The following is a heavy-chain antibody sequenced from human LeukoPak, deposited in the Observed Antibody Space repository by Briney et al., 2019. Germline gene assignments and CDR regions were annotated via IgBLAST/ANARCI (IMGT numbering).Heavy chain of an antibody. V-gene: IGHV3-21*01. D-gene: IGHD6-19*01. CDR3: ARDSSGPLY. Sequence: TTGGSLRFSCAASGFTFTRFNMNWVRQAPGKGLELVSSITTSGTYIYYADSVKGRFTISRDNSKNTLYLQMNSLRAEDTAVYYCARDSSGPLYWGQGTLVTVSS. J-gene: IGHJ4*02. CDR2: ITTSGTYI. CDR1: GFTFTRFN.